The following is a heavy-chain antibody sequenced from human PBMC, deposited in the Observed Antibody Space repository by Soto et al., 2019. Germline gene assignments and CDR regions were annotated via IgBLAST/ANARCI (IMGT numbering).Heavy chain of an antibody. CDR2: IDWDDDK. V-gene: IGHV2-70*01. CDR3: ARIKDDSSGFRTFDI. D-gene: IGHD3-22*01. Sequence: ESGPTLVNPTQTLTLTCTFSGFSLSTSGMCVSWIRQPPGKALEWLALIDWDDDKYYSTSLKTRLTISKDTSKNQVVLTMTNMEPVDTATYYCARIKDDSSGFRTFDIWGQGTMVTVSS. J-gene: IGHJ3*02. CDR1: GFSLSTSGMC.